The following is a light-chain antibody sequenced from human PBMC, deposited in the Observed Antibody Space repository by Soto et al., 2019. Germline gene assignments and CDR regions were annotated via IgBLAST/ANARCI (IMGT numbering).Light chain of an antibody. CDR1: QSISSW. V-gene: IGKV1-5*03. Sequence: DIQMTQSPSTLSASVGDRVIITCRASQSISSWLAWYQQKPGKAPKVLIYKASSLESGVPSRFSGSGSGTEFTLTISSLQPDDFATYYCKHYNSYPLTFGGGTKVEVK. CDR3: KHYNSYPLT. CDR2: KAS. J-gene: IGKJ4*01.